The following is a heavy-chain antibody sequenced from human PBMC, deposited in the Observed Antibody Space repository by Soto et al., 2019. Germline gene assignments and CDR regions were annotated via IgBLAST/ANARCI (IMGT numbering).Heavy chain of an antibody. D-gene: IGHD3-22*01. V-gene: IGHV1-69*01. CDR2: IIPIFGTA. Sequence: QVQLVQSGAEVRKPGSSVKVSCKASGGTFSSYAISWVRQAPGQGLEWMGGIIPIFGTANYAQKFQGRVTITADESTSTAYMELSSLRSEDTAVYYCARAGRYYYDSSGYSLGYWGQGTLVTVSS. CDR3: ARAGRYYYDSSGYSLGY. CDR1: GGTFSSYA. J-gene: IGHJ4*02.